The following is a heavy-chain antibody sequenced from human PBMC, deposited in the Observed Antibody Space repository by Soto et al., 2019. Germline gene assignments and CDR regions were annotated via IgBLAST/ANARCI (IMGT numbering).Heavy chain of an antibody. V-gene: IGHV4-4*02. D-gene: IGHD6-19*01. J-gene: IGHJ6*02. CDR2: IYHSGST. CDR1: GGSISSSNW. Sequence: TLSLTCAVSGGSISSSNWWSWVRQPPGKGLEWIGEIYHSGSTNYNPSLKSRVTISVDKSKNQFSLKLSSVTAADTAVYYCARDDRIAVAGYYYYYGMDVWGQGTTVTVSS. CDR3: ARDDRIAVAGYYYYYGMDV.